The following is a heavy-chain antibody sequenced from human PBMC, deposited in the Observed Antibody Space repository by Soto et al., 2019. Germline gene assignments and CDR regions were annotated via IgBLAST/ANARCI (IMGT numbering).Heavy chain of an antibody. CDR1: GYTFTSYG. V-gene: IGHV1-18*01. CDR2: ISAYNGNT. Sequence: QVQLVQSGAEVKTPGASVKVSCKASGYTFTSYGISWVRQAPGQGLEWMGWISAYNGNTNYAQKLQGRVTMTTDTSTSTANMELRSLRSDDTAVYYCVNNWNQGGNWFDPWGQGTLVTVSS. J-gene: IGHJ5*02. D-gene: IGHD1-20*01. CDR3: VNNWNQGGNWFDP.